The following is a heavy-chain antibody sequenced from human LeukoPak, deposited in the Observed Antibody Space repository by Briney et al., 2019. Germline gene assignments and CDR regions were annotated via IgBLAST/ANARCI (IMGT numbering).Heavy chain of an antibody. J-gene: IGHJ5*02. CDR1: GYTFTGYY. Sequence: GASVKVSCKASGYTFTGYYMHWVRQAPGQGLEWMGWINPNSGGTNYAQKFQGRVTMTRDTSISTAYMELSRLRSDDTAVYYCARGPLWFGELENPFSWGQGTLVTVSS. CDR2: INPNSGGT. CDR3: ARGPLWFGELENPFS. D-gene: IGHD3-10*01. V-gene: IGHV1-2*02.